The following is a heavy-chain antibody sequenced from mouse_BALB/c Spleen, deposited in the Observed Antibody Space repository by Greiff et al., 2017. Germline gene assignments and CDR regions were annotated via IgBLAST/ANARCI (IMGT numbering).Heavy chain of an antibody. J-gene: IGHJ4*01. D-gene: IGHD1-2*01. V-gene: IGHV10S3*01. CDR1: GFTFNTNA. CDR2: IRSKSNNYAT. CDR3: VRDDYYGGYAMDY. Sequence: EVQLVETGGGLVQPKGSLKLSCAASGFTFNTNAMNWVRQAPGKGLEWVARIRSKSNNYATYYADSVKDRFTISRDDSQSMLYLQMNNLKTEDTAMYYCVRDDYYGGYAMDYWGQGTSVTVSS.